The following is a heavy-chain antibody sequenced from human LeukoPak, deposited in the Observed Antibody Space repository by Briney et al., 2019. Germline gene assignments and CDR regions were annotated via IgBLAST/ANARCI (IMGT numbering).Heavy chain of an antibody. CDR3: ARDRDCSGGSCYDNWFDP. CDR1: GFPFSSYA. D-gene: IGHD2-15*01. CDR2: ISYDGSNK. Sequence: GGSLRLSCAASGFPFSSYAMHWVRQAPGKGLEWVAVISYDGSNKYYADSVKGRFTISRDNSKNTLYLQMNSLRAEDTAVYYCARDRDCSGGSCYDNWFDPWGQGTLVTVSS. J-gene: IGHJ5*02. V-gene: IGHV3-30-3*01.